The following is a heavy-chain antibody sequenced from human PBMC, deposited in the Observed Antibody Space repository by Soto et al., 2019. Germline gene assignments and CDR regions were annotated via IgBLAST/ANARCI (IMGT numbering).Heavy chain of an antibody. CDR1: GGTFSSYT. D-gene: IGHD5-12*01. CDR3: ARDLGGYEDYYYYGMAV. CDR2: IIPILGIA. J-gene: IGHJ6*02. V-gene: IGHV1-69*04. Sequence: GASVKVSCKASGGTFSSYTISWVRQAPGQGLGWMGRIIPILGIANYAQKFQGRVTITADKSTSTAYMELSSLRSEDTAVYYCARDLGGYEDYYYYGMAVWGQGTTVTVSS.